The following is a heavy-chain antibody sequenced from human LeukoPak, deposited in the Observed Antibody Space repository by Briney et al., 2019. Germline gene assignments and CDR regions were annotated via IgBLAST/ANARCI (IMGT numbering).Heavy chain of an antibody. CDR1: GFSFSTYG. CDR2: ITGSGDGT. D-gene: IGHD3-16*01. Sequence: GGSLRLSCAASGFSFSTYGISWVRQAPGKGLEWVSAITGSGDGTKYADSVKGRFTISRDNSKNTVYLQMNSLRVEDTALYYCARRITATTPFDYWGQGTLVIVSS. V-gene: IGHV3-23*01. CDR3: ARRITATTPFDY. J-gene: IGHJ4*02.